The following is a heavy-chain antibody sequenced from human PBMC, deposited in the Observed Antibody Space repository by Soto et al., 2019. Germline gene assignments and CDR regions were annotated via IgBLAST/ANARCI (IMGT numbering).Heavy chain of an antibody. CDR2: INHSGST. J-gene: IGHJ4*02. CDR3: ARVGSSSWIDY. D-gene: IGHD6-13*01. V-gene: IGHV4-34*01. CDR1: GGSFSGYY. Sequence: QVQLQQWGAGLLKPSETLSLTCAVYGGSFSGYYWSWIRQPPGKGLEWIGEINHSGSTNYNPSLKGRVTISVDTAKKQFSLKLSSVTAADTAVYYCARVGSSSWIDYWGQGTLVTVSS.